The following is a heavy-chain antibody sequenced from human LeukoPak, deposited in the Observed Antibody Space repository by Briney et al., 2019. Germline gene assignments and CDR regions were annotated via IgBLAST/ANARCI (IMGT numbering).Heavy chain of an antibody. J-gene: IGHJ5*02. CDR2: IWYDGSNE. CDR1: GFSFSSNG. Sequence: GGSRRLSCAASGFSFSSNGMHWVRQAPGKGLEWVADIWYDGSNEYCADSVRGRFTISRDNSKNTLYLQTNSLRADDTAVYYCVRGGSTVPEGPWGQGTLVTVSS. CDR3: VRGGSTVPEGP. V-gene: IGHV3-33*01. D-gene: IGHD4-17*01.